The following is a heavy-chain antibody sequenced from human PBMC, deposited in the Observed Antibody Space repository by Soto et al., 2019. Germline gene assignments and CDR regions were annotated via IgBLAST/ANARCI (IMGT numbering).Heavy chain of an antibody. Sequence: SGPTLVNPTQTLTLTCTFSGFSLTTSRMCVTWIRQRPGKALEWLALINWRDNKYYTTSLKTRLTLSKDTSKNQVVLTLTNMDPVDTGTYYCARILKGGTFDWLQIDCWGQGTLVTVSS. CDR3: ARILKGGTFDWLQIDC. D-gene: IGHD3-9*01. CDR2: INWRDNK. V-gene: IGHV2-70*01. J-gene: IGHJ4*02. CDR1: GFSLTTSRMC.